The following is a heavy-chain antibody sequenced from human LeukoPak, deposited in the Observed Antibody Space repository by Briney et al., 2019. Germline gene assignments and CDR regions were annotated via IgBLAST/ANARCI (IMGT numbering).Heavy chain of an antibody. Sequence: GGSLRLSCAASGFTFSSYSMDWVRQAPGKGLEWVSSISSSSSYIYYADSVKGRFTISRDNAKNSLYLQMNSLRAEDTAVYYCASGYDLWRFDYWGQGTLVTVSS. CDR2: ISSSSSYI. D-gene: IGHD5-12*01. J-gene: IGHJ4*02. CDR1: GFTFSSYS. CDR3: ASGYDLWRFDY. V-gene: IGHV3-21*01.